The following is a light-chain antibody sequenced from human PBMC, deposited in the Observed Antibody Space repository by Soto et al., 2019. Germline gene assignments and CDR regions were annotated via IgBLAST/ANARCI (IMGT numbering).Light chain of an antibody. V-gene: IGLV2-14*03. CDR2: DVT. J-gene: IGLJ1*01. Sequence: QSVLTQPASVSGCPGQSITSCCTGASSDIGSYNYVSWYQQHPGKAPKLIIYDVTNRPAGISSRFSASKSGDTASLTISVLQADDEADYLSPTSTSTPTPSLFRTRTKVT. CDR1: SSDIGSYNY. CDR3: PTSTSTPTPSL.